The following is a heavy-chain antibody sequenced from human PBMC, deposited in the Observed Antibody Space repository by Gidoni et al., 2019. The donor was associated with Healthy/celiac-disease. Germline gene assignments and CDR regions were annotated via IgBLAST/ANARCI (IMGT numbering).Heavy chain of an antibody. Sequence: QVPLEQSGAEGKKPGASVKVSCQACGYTFTSYGISWVRQAPGQGLEWMGWISAYNGNTNYAQKLQGRVTMSTDTSTSTPYIELRSLRSDDTAVYYCARDASVHPGIAAPRYWGQGTLVTVSS. V-gene: IGHV1-18*01. J-gene: IGHJ4*02. CDR2: ISAYNGNT. D-gene: IGHD6-13*01. CDR1: GYTFTSYG. CDR3: ARDASVHPGIAAPRY.